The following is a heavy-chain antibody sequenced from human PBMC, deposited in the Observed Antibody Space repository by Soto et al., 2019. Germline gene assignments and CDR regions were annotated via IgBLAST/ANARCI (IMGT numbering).Heavy chain of an antibody. D-gene: IGHD3-3*01. Sequence: GGSLRLSCAASGFTFSSYAMSWVRQAPGKGLEWVSAISGSGGSTYYADSVKGRFTISRDNSKNTLYLQMNSPRAEDTAVYYCAKDRRLEYDFWSGYRHKYYYYGMDVWGQGTTVTVSS. CDR3: AKDRRLEYDFWSGYRHKYYYYGMDV. CDR1: GFTFSSYA. CDR2: ISGSGGST. V-gene: IGHV3-23*01. J-gene: IGHJ6*02.